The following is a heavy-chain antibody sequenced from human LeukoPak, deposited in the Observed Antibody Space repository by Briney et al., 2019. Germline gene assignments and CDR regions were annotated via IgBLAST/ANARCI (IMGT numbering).Heavy chain of an antibody. J-gene: IGHJ4*02. V-gene: IGHV5-10-1*01. CDR2: IDPSDSFT. D-gene: IGHD1-26*01. CDR3: VSLSREVASPSPY. CDR1: GYSFTSYW. Sequence: GESLKISCKGSGYSFTSYWINWVRQMPGKGLEWMGRIDPSDSFTNYSPSFQGHVTISADKSISAAYLQWSSLKASDTAMYYCVSLSREVASPSPYWGQGTLSPSPQ.